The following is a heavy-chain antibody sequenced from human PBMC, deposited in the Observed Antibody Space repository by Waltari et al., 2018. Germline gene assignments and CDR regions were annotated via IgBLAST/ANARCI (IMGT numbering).Heavy chain of an antibody. CDR1: GGSISSSSSY. J-gene: IGHJ4*02. CDR2: IYYSGST. Sequence: QLQLQESGPGLVKPSETLSLTCTVSGGSISSSSSYWGWIRQPPGKGLEWIGSIYYSGSTYYNPSLKSRVTISVDTSKNQFSLKLSSVTAADTAVYYCARLGGSGSYYNYWGQGTLVTVSS. D-gene: IGHD1-26*01. CDR3: ARLGGSGSYYNY. V-gene: IGHV4-39*01.